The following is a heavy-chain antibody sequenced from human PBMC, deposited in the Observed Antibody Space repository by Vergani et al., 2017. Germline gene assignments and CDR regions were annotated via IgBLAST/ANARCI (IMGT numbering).Heavy chain of an antibody. V-gene: IGHV4-59*01. CDR1: GGSISSYY. CDR2: IYYSGST. J-gene: IGHJ4*02. CDR3: ARAWKHSTRFDY. Sequence: QVQLQESGPGLVKPSETLSLTCTVSGGSISSYYWSWIRQPPGKGLEWIVDIYYSGSTNYNPSLKSRVTISVDTSKNQFSLKLSSVTAADTAVYYCARAWKHSTRFDYWGQGTLVTVSS. D-gene: IGHD2-21*01.